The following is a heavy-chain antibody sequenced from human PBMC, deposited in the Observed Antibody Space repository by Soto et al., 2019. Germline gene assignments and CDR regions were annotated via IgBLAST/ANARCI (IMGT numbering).Heavy chain of an antibody. J-gene: IGHJ6*02. V-gene: IGHV3-33*01. CDR3: ARSFSVYAIYYYYGMDV. Sequence: GGSLRLCCAASGFTFSSYGMHWVRQAPGKGLEWVAVIWYDGSNKYYADSVKGRFTISRDNSKNTLYLQMNSLRAEDTAVYYCARSFSVYAIYYYYGMDVWGQGTTVTVSS. CDR1: GFTFSSYG. CDR2: IWYDGSNK. D-gene: IGHD2-8*01.